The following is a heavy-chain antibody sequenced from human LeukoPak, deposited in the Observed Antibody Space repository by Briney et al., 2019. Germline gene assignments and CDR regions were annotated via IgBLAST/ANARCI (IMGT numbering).Heavy chain of an antibody. CDR2: INPSGGST. CDR1: GGTFSSYA. J-gene: IGHJ6*03. CDR3: ARRRRDDSGLYHMDV. D-gene: IGHD3-3*01. V-gene: IGHV1-46*01. Sequence: ASVKVSCKASGGTFSSYAISWVRRAPGQGLEWMGMINPSGGSTSYAQKFQGRVTMTRDTSTSTVYMELSSLRSEDTAVYYCARRRRDDSGLYHMDVWGKGTTVTVSS.